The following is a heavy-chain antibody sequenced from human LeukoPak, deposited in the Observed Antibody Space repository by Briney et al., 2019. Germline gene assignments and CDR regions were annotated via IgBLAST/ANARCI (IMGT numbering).Heavy chain of an antibody. CDR2: IDSDGSRT. V-gene: IGHV3-74*01. J-gene: IGHJ4*02. D-gene: IGHD6-6*01. CDR3: ARAAYSSSPDY. CDR1: GFTFSTYW. Sequence: PGGSLGLSCSASGFTFSTYWMVWVRQAPGKGLLWVSHIDSDGSRTGYADPVKGRFTMSRDNAKNTLYLQMNSLRAEDTAVYFCARAAYSSSPDYWGQGTLVTVSS.